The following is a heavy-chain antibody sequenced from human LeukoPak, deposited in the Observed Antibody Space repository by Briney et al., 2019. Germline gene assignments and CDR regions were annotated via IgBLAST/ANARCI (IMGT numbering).Heavy chain of an antibody. V-gene: IGHV4-59*01. CDR2: IYYSGST. J-gene: IGHJ4*02. D-gene: IGHD1-26*01. Sequence: SETLSLTCTVSGGSISSYYWSLIRQPPGKGLEWIGYIYYSGSTNYNPSLKSRVTISVDTSKNQFSLKLSSVTAADTAVYYCARGGSYQFDYWGQGTLVTVSS. CDR3: ARGGSYQFDY. CDR1: GGSISSYY.